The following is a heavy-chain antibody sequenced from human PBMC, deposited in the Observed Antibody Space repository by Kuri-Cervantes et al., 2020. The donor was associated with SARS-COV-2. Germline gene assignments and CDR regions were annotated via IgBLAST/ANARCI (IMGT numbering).Heavy chain of an antibody. CDR3: ARGRGYYGSETYYNNFDY. V-gene: IGHV3-9*01. CDR2: ISWNSGNT. CDR1: GFTFDDYA. Sequence: SLKISCAASGFTFDDYAMHWVRQAPGKGLEWVSGISWNSGNTGYAQKFQGRLTITRDTSISTAYMELSSLRSEDTAVYYCARGRGYYGSETYYNNFDYWGQGTLVTVSS. D-gene: IGHD3-10*01. J-gene: IGHJ4*02.